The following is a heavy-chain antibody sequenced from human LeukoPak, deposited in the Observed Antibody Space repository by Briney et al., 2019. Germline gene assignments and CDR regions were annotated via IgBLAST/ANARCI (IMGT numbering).Heavy chain of an antibody. CDR3: ARWWEFGGVSPI. V-gene: IGHV4-34*01. Sequence: SETLSLTCAVDGGSFSGYYWSWIRQPPGKGLEWIGEINHSGSTNYNPSLKSRVTISVDTSKNQFSLKLSSVTAADTAVYYCARWWEFGGVSPIWGQGTMVTVSS. D-gene: IGHD3-16*01. CDR2: INHSGST. J-gene: IGHJ3*02. CDR1: GGSFSGYY.